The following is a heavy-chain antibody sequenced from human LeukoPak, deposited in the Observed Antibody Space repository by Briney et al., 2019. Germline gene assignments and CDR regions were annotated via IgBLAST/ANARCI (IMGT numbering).Heavy chain of an antibody. V-gene: IGHV3-7*01. CDR2: IKQDGSEK. CDR1: GFTFSSYW. CDR3: AREPCSGGSCYSKVYNWFDP. J-gene: IGHJ5*02. Sequence: GGSLRLSCAASGFTFSSYWMSWVRQAPGKGLEWVANIKQDGSEKYYVDSVKGRFTISRDNAKNSLYLQMNSLRAEDTAVYYCAREPCSGGSCYSKVYNWFDPWGQGTLVTVSS. D-gene: IGHD2-15*01.